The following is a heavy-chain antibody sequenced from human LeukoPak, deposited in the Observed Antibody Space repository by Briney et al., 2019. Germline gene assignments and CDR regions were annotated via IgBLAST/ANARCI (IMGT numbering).Heavy chain of an antibody. CDR3: ARGLSGNYFDC. CDR1: GYTFTGYY. V-gene: IGHV1-46*01. Sequence: ASVKVSCKASGYTFTGYYMHWVRQAPGQGLEWMGIINPGGGITNYAQKFQDRVTMTRDTSTSTVYMELSSLRAEDTAVYYCARGLSGNYFDCWGQGTLVTVSS. CDR2: INPGGGIT. J-gene: IGHJ4*02. D-gene: IGHD3-10*01.